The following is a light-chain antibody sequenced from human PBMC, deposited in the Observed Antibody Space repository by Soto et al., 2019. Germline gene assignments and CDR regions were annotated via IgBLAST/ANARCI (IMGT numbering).Light chain of an antibody. J-gene: IGLJ1*01. Sequence: QSALTQPASVSGSPGQSITISCTGTSSDVGSYNLVSWYQQLPGKAPKVMIYEVSKRPSGVSNRFSGSKSGNTASLTISGLQAEDEADYYCCSYAGSSTDVFGTGTKLTVL. CDR3: CSYAGSSTDV. V-gene: IGLV2-23*02. CDR2: EVS. CDR1: SSDVGSYNL.